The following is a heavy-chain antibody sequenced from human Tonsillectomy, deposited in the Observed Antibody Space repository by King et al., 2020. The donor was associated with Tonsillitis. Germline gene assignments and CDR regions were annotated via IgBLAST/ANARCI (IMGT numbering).Heavy chain of an antibody. V-gene: IGHV4-34*01. CDR2: INNRGNT. J-gene: IGHJ4*02. CDR3: ARMSPRCGSTSCYSGDY. CDR1: GGSFSGWF. D-gene: IGHD2-2*01. Sequence: VQLQQWGAGLLKPSETLTLTCAVSGGSFSGWFWAWIRQSPGTGLEWLGEINNRGNTNCNPSLKSRVAMSVDTSKNQFSLKLTAVTAADTAVYYCARMSPRCGSTSCYSGDYWGQGTLVTVSS.